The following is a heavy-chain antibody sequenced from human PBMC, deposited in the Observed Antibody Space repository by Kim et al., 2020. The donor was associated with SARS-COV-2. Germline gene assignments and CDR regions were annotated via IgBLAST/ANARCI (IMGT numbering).Heavy chain of an antibody. D-gene: IGHD3-10*01. Sequence: ASVKVSCKASGYTFTSYGISWVRQAPGQGLEWMGWISAYNGNTNYAQKLQGRVTMTTDTSTSTAYMELRSLRSDDTAVYYCARGTMVRGVSQGHPGYYYYYGMDVWGQGTTVTVSS. V-gene: IGHV1-18*04. CDR1: GYTFTSYG. J-gene: IGHJ6*02. CDR3: ARGTMVRGVSQGHPGYYYYYGMDV. CDR2: ISAYNGNT.